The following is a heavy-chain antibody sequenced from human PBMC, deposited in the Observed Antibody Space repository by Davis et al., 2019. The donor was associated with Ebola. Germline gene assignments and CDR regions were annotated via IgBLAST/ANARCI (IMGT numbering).Heavy chain of an antibody. J-gene: IGHJ4*02. D-gene: IGHD3-9*01. CDR1: GFTSGRYA. V-gene: IGHV3-48*03. CDR3: ARDAFSLSRYDTEDH. Sequence: GGSLRLSCAASGFTSGRYAMNWVRQAPGKGLEWVSYISGSATSTFYADSVKGRFTISRDNARDSLYLQMDSLRVEDTTIYYCARDAFSLSRYDTEDHWGQGTLVTVSS. CDR2: ISGSATST.